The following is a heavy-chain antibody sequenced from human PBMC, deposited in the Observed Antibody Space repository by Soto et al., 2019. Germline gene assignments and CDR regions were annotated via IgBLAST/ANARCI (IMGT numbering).Heavy chain of an antibody. V-gene: IGHV3-23*01. J-gene: IGHJ4*02. Sequence: GGSLRLSCAASGFTFSSYAMSWVRQAPGKGLEWVSAISDGGGRTYYADSVKGRLTISRDNSKNTLYLQLNSLRAEDTAVYYCAKVFTPGNYGSGSYASFDYWGQGTLVTVSS. CDR3: AKVFTPGNYGSGSYASFDY. CDR2: ISDGGGRT. CDR1: GFTFSSYA. D-gene: IGHD3-10*01.